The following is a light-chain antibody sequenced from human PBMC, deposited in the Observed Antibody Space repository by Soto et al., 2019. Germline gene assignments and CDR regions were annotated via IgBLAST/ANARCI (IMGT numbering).Light chain of an antibody. J-gene: IGLJ2*01. V-gene: IGLV2-8*01. Sequence: QSALTQPPSASGSPGQSVTISCTGTSSDVGGYYYVSWYQHHPGKAPKLIIYGVIKRPSGVPDRFSGSKSDNTASLTVSGLRAEDEADYYCTSYAGSNNVVFGGGTKVTVL. CDR1: SSDVGGYYY. CDR3: TSYAGSNNVV. CDR2: GVI.